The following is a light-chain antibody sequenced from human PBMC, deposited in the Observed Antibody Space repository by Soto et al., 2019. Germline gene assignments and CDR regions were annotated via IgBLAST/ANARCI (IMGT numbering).Light chain of an antibody. CDR2: VAS. CDR1: QSVNSN. Sequence: EIVMTQSPVTLSVSPGDRATLSCRASQSVNSNLAWYQQKPGQTPKLLIYVASTRATGIPARFSGSGSGTDFTLPISSLQSEDFAVYYCQQYNVWPLTFGGGTKVEFK. CDR3: QQYNVWPLT. J-gene: IGKJ4*01. V-gene: IGKV3-15*01.